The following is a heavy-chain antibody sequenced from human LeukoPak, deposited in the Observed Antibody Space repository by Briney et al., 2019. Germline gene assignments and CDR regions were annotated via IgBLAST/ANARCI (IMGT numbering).Heavy chain of an antibody. J-gene: IGHJ4*02. CDR2: IYYSGST. V-gene: IGHV4-39*01. D-gene: IGHD6-25*01. Sequence: PSETLSLTCTVSGGSISSSSYYWGWIRQPPGKGLEWIGSIYYSGSTYYNPSLKSRVTISVDTSKNQFSLKLSSVTAADTAVYYCASGSSATGYFGYWGQGTLVTVSS. CDR1: GGSISSSSYY. CDR3: ASGSSATGYFGY.